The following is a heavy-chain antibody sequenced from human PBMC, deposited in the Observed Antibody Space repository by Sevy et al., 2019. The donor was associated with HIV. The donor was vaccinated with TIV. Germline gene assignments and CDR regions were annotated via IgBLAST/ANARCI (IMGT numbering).Heavy chain of an antibody. CDR3: ARDFRNTVPNDAYDI. J-gene: IGHJ3*02. D-gene: IGHD4-17*01. V-gene: IGHV1-46*01. CDR1: GYSFTTYY. CDR2: FNPSDGTA. Sequence: ASVKVSCKASGYSFTTYYLYWVRQAPGQGLEWMGIFNPSDGTATYAQKFQGRVTMTRDTSTSTVYMELNSLRSEDTAVYYCARDFRNTVPNDAYDIWGQGTMVTVSS.